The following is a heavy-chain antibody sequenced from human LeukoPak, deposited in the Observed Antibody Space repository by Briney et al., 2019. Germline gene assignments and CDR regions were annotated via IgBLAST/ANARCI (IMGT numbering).Heavy chain of an antibody. J-gene: IGHJ5*02. D-gene: IGHD2-8*01. Sequence: ASVKVSCKASGYTFTSYDINWVRQATGQGLEWMGWMNPNSGNTGYAQKFQGRVTMTRNTSISTAYMELSSLRSEDTAAYYCARKVYLYNWFDPWGQGTLVTVSS. CDR1: GYTFTSYD. CDR3: ARKVYLYNWFDP. CDR2: MNPNSGNT. V-gene: IGHV1-8*01.